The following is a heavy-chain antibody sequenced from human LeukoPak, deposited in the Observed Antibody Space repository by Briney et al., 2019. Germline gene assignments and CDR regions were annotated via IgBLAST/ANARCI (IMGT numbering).Heavy chain of an antibody. CDR3: ARNKAEYSYGWITGAFDI. CDR2: ISSSSSYI. CDR1: GFTFSSYA. J-gene: IGHJ3*02. Sequence: KSGGSLRLSCAASGFTFSSYAMSWVRQAPGKGLEWVSSISSSSSYIYYADSVKGRFTISRDNAKNSLYLQMNSLRAEDTAVYYCARNKAEYSYGWITGAFDIWGQGTMVTVSS. V-gene: IGHV3-21*01. D-gene: IGHD5-18*01.